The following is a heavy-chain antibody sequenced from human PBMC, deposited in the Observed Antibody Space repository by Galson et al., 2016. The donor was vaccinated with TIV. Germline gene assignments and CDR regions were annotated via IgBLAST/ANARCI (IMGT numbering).Heavy chain of an antibody. CDR2: ITSKTYGATT. Sequence: SLRLSCAASGFTFGHYAVNWSRQAPGKGLEWVGFITSKTYGATTEYAASVKARFTISTDDSRNIAYLQMNSLKTEDTAVYYCTKTAMGSTRNAFDIWGQGTVVTVSS. V-gene: IGHV3-49*03. CDR1: GFTFGHYA. D-gene: IGHD1-1*01. J-gene: IGHJ3*02. CDR3: TKTAMGSTRNAFDI.